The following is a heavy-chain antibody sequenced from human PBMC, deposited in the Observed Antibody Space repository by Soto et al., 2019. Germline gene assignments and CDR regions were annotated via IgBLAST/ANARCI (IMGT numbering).Heavy chain of an antibody. V-gene: IGHV2-5*01. J-gene: IGHJ4*02. CDR3: AHRVLRTVFGLVTTTAIYFDF. D-gene: IGHD3-3*01. Sequence: QITLNESGPTQVKPRQTLTLTCTFSGFSLTTSGVGVGWILQSPGKAPEWLALIYWNDDKRYSPSLKSRLTITNDTSNIQVVLTMADLDPADTATYYCAHRVLRTVFGLVTTTAIYFDFWGQGTPVAVSS. CDR2: IYWNDDK. CDR1: GFSLTTSGVG.